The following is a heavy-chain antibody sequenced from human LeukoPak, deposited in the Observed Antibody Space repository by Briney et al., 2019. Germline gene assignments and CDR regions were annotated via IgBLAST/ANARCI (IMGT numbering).Heavy chain of an antibody. Sequence: SVKVSCKASGGTFGSYAISWVRQAPGQGLEWMGRIIPILGIANYAQKFQGRVTITADKSTSTAYMELSSLRSEDTAVYYCARLTVVPAANDYWGQGTLVTVSS. CDR2: IIPILGIA. V-gene: IGHV1-69*04. CDR3: ARLTVVPAANDY. J-gene: IGHJ4*02. CDR1: GGTFGSYA. D-gene: IGHD2-2*01.